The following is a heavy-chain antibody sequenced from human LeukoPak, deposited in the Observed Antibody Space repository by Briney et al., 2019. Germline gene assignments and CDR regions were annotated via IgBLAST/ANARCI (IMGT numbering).Heavy chain of an antibody. CDR3: GRVVVAYARAEYFQY. Sequence: PSETLSLTCTVSGVSLISDSYFWGWIRQPPGKGLEWIASISYDGRTYNNRSLKSRVTISEDTSKSQFALKLSSVTAADTAVYHCGRVVVAYARAEYFQYLGQGTLVIVSS. D-gene: IGHD3-22*01. V-gene: IGHV4-39*01. CDR2: ISYDGRT. CDR1: GVSLISDSYF. J-gene: IGHJ1*01.